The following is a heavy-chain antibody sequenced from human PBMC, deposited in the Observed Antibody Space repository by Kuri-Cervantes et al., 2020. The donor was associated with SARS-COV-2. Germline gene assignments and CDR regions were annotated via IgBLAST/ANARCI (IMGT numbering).Heavy chain of an antibody. CDR3: AKAEARSEFGYFYYGMDV. Sequence: GGSLRLSCAASGFTFSSYWMHWVRQAPGKGLVWVSRINSDGSSTSYADSVKGRFTISRDNAKNTLYLQMNSLRADDTALYYCAKAEARSEFGYFYYGMDVWGQGTTVTVSS. V-gene: IGHV3-74*01. CDR2: INSDGSST. D-gene: IGHD3-16*01. CDR1: GFTFSSYW. J-gene: IGHJ6*02.